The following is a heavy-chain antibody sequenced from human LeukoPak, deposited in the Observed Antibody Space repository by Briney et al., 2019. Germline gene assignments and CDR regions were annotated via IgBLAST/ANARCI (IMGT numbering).Heavy chain of an antibody. CDR2: IYSGGST. D-gene: IGHD1-26*01. CDR3: ARDGIVGATTLDY. V-gene: IGHV3-53*01. CDR1: GFTVSSNY. Sequence: GGSLRLSCAASGFTVSSNYMSWVRQAPGKGLEWVSVIYSGGSTYYADSVKGRFTISRDNSKNTLYLQMNNLRAEDTAVYYCARDGIVGATTLDYWGQGTLVTVSS. J-gene: IGHJ4*02.